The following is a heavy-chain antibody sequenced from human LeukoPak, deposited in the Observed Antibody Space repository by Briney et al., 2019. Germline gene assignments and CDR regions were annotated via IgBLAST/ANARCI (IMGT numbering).Heavy chain of an antibody. CDR2: ISSSSSTI. CDR1: GFTFSSYS. Sequence: QPGGSLRLSCAASGFTFSSYSMNWVRQAPGKGLEWVSYISSSSSTIYYADSVKGRFTISRDNAKNSLYLQMNSLRAEDTAVYYCARVFAAVAGTGWGQGTLVTVSS. J-gene: IGHJ4*02. CDR3: ARVFAAVAGTG. D-gene: IGHD6-19*01. V-gene: IGHV3-48*04.